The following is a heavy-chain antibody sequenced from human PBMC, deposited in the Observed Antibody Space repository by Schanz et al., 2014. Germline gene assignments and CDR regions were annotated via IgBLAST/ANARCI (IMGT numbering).Heavy chain of an antibody. CDR2: IIPILDKT. D-gene: IGHD6-13*01. Sequence: QVQLVQSGAEVKKPGSSVKVSCKASGGTFSSSTLTWVRQAPGQGLEWMGRIIPILDKTNYAQKFQGRVTMTADKSTSTVYMEVSGLRSDDTAMYYCARDGEAAAGCDYWGQGTLVTVSS. V-gene: IGHV1-69*08. CDR1: GGTFSSST. J-gene: IGHJ4*02. CDR3: ARDGEAAAGCDY.